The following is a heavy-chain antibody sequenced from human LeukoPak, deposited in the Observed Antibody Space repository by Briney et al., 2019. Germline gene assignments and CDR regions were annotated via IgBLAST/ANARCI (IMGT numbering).Heavy chain of an antibody. V-gene: IGHV4-59*01. CDR2: IYYSGNT. J-gene: IGHJ4*02. Sequence: SETLSLTCTVAGGSISRYYWNWIRQPPGKGLEWIGYIYYSGNTNYNPSLNSRVSISLHTPKNQFSLKLTSVTAAYTAVSSCARAPSGSYPHFDYWGQGILVTVSS. CDR1: GGSISRYY. D-gene: IGHD1-26*01. CDR3: ARAPSGSYPHFDY.